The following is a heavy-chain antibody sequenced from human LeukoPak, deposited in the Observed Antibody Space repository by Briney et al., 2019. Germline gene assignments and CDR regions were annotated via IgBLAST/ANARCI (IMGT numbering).Heavy chain of an antibody. J-gene: IGHJ4*02. Sequence: APVTVSCKTSGYTFSKYDVNWVRPATGQGLEWMGWMKPSSGQTGYAQRLQGRIIMTRNTSITTAYMQLNSLTSEDTAKYYCARGPPERTYSDFWGQGTLVTVSS. CDR1: GYTFSKYD. CDR2: MKPSSGQT. CDR3: ARGPPERTYSDF. V-gene: IGHV1-8*01. D-gene: IGHD4-11*01.